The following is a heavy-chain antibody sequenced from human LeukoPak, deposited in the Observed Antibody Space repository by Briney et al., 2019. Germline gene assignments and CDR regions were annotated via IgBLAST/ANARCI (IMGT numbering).Heavy chain of an antibody. V-gene: IGHV1-2*02. D-gene: IGHD3-3*01. J-gene: IGHJ4*02. Sequence: VXVSXKASGYTFTGYYMHWVRQAPGQXLEWMGWINPNNGGTSYAQKFQGRVTMTRDTSITTAYMELPSLTSDDTAVYYCAKDGSGFLEWSYPLDYWGQGTLVTVSS. CDR1: GYTFTGYY. CDR2: INPNNGGT. CDR3: AKDGSGFLEWSYPLDY.